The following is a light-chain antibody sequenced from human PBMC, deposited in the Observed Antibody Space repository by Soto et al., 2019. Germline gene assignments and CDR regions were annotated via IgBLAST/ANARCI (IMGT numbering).Light chain of an antibody. V-gene: IGKV3-15*01. J-gene: IGKJ1*01. CDR2: GAS. Sequence: EIVMTQSPSSLSVSPRETATLSCRASQSISRYLAWYQHKPGQAPRLLIHGASTRSTGVPARFSGSGSGTEFTRSISSLQSEDSAIYYCHQYNDWPWTFGQGTKVEIK. CDR1: QSISRY. CDR3: HQYNDWPWT.